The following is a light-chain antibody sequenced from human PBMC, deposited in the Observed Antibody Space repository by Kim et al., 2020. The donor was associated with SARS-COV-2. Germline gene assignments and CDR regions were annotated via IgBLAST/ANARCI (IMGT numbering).Light chain of an antibody. CDR1: KLGDKY. J-gene: IGLJ1*01. V-gene: IGLV3-1*01. CDR3: QAWDSSTYV. Sequence: VSPGQTASITCSGEKLGDKYACWYQQKPGQSPVLVIYQDSKRPSGIPERFSGSNSGKTATLTISGTQAMDEADYYCQAWDSSTYVFGTGTKVTVL. CDR2: QDS.